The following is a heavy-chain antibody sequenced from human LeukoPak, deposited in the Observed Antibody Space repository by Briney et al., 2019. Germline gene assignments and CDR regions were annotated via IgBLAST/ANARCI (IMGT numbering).Heavy chain of an antibody. J-gene: IGHJ4*02. CDR1: GFTFNNYG. Sequence: PGGSLRLSCAASGFTFNNYGMHWVRQAPGKGLEWVAFIRYNGNNQYYADSVKGRFIISRDNSKNTLYLQMNSLRAEDTAVYYCSRDRHCIGSTCYGLWGQGTRVTVSS. CDR3: SRDRHCIGSTCYGL. CDR2: IRYNGNNQ. D-gene: IGHD2-2*01. V-gene: IGHV3-30*02.